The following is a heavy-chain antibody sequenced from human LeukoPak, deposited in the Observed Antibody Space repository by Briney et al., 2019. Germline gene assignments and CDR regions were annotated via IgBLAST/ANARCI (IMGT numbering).Heavy chain of an antibody. V-gene: IGHV4-59*08. CDR1: GGSISSYY. CDR2: IYYSGST. D-gene: IGHD4-17*01. Sequence: SETLSLTCTVSGGSISSYYWSWIRQPPGKGLEWIGYIYYSGSTNYNPSLKSRVTISVDTSKNQFSLKLNSVTAADTAVYYCARHKFVDYGDYDYYYGMDVWGQGTTVTVSS. CDR3: ARHKFVDYGDYDYYYGMDV. J-gene: IGHJ6*02.